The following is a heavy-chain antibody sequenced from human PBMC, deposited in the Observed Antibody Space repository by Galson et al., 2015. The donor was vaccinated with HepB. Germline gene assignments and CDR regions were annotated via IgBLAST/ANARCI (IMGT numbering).Heavy chain of an antibody. Sequence: PALVKPTQTLTLTCTFSGFSLSTSGVGVGWIRQPPGKALEWLALICWNDDKRYSPSLKSRLTITKDTSKNQVVLTMTNMDPVDTATYYCAHSLSSGYCSSTSCYKERWFDPWGQGTLVTVSS. J-gene: IGHJ5*02. CDR2: ICWNDDK. V-gene: IGHV2-5*01. D-gene: IGHD2-2*02. CDR1: GFSLSTSGVG. CDR3: AHSLSSGYCSSTSCYKERWFDP.